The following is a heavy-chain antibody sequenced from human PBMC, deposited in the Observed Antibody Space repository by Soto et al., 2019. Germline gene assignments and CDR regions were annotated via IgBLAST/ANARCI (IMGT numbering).Heavy chain of an antibody. D-gene: IGHD2-15*01. CDR3: ARLNGYCIRGSCHGHYAMDV. J-gene: IGHJ6*02. V-gene: IGHV4-59*01. CDR2: MYYSGST. CDR1: DTYTISYS. Sequence: SDSLSLTYTVVDTYTISYSWPWIMHPPRRGLEWIGYMYYSGSTNYNPSLKSRVTISVDTSKNQFSLKLSSVTAADTAVYYCARLNGYCIRGSCHGHYAMDVWGQGTTVTVS.